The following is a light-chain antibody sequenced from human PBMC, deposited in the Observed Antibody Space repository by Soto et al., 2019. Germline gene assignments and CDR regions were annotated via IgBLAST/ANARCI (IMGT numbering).Light chain of an antibody. CDR2: AAS. CDR3: HQHNNWPPLT. CDR1: QSVSNN. J-gene: IGKJ4*01. Sequence: EIVMTQSPATLSVSPGERATLSCRASQSVSNNLDWYQQKPGKAPKLLIYAASTRPTGIPARFSGSGAGTAFTLTISSMQSEEFVVSYCHQHNNWPPLTFGGGTKVEIK. V-gene: IGKV3D-15*01.